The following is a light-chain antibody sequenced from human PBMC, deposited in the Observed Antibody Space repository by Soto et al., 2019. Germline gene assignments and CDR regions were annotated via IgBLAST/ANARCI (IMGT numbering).Light chain of an antibody. CDR1: QSVGRS. Sequence: EIVLTQSPGTLSLSPGERATLSCRASQSVGRSLAWYQQKPGQAPRLLIYTTSNRATGIPDRFIGSGSGTDFTLTISRLEPEYFAVYYCHQFGSSLPFGGGTKVEIK. CDR2: TTS. V-gene: IGKV3-20*01. CDR3: HQFGSSLP. J-gene: IGKJ4*01.